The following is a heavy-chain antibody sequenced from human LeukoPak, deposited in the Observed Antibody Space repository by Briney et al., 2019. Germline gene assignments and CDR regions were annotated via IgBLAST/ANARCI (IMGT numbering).Heavy chain of an antibody. D-gene: IGHD1-1*01. Sequence: QPGGSLRLSCAASGFTFSSYWMSWVRQAPGKGLEWVANIKQDGSEKYYVDSVKGRFTISRDNAKNSLYLQMNSLRAEDTAVYYCARVDYTNWYSFDYWGQGTLVTVSS. J-gene: IGHJ4*02. CDR3: ARVDYTNWYSFDY. CDR2: IKQDGSEK. V-gene: IGHV3-7*01. CDR1: GFTFSSYW.